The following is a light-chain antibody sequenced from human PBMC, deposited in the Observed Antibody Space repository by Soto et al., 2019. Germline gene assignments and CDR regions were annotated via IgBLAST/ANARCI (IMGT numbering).Light chain of an antibody. Sequence: EIVMTQSPATLSLSPGERATLSCRASQSVSRNLAWYQQKPGQPPSLLIYDASTRATGVPARFGGSGSGTEFTLIISGLQSEDFAVYYWQQDGAWPPDTFGQGTKVEI. J-gene: IGKJ2*01. CDR3: QQDGAWPPDT. V-gene: IGKV3-15*01. CDR1: QSVSRN. CDR2: DAS.